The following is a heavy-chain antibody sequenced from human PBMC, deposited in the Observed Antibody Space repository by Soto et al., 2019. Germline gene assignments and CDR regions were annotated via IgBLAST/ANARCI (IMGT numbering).Heavy chain of an antibody. V-gene: IGHV1-69*01. D-gene: IGHD2-2*01. CDR2: ISPIPGTA. CDR3: ARSQGSSTSLDIYYYYYYGMDV. CDR1: GGTFGSYA. J-gene: IGHJ6*02. Sequence: QVQLVQSGAEVKKPGSSVKVSCKASGGTFGSYAISWVRQAPGQGLEWMGGISPIPGTANYAQKFRGRVTIAADESTSTAYMELSSLRSEDTAVYYCARSQGSSTSLDIYYYYYYGMDVWGQGTTVTVSS.